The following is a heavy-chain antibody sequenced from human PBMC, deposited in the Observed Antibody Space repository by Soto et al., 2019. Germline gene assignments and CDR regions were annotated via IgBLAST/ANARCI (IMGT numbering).Heavy chain of an antibody. V-gene: IGHV1-69*13. CDR3: ARVAASYSASSGYRAY. CDR2: IIPIFGTA. J-gene: IGHJ4*02. D-gene: IGHD3-22*01. Sequence: SVKGSWKAAGGTFSGYAISWLRQAPGQGLEWMGGIIPIFGTANYAQKFQGRVTITADESTSTAYMELSSLRSEDTAVYYCARVAASYSASSGYRAYWGQRPLVTVS. CDR1: GGTFSGYA.